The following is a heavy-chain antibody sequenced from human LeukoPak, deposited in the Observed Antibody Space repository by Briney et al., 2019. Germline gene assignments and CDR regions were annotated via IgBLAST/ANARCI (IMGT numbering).Heavy chain of an antibody. J-gene: IGHJ1*01. CDR3: ARARYYYDSSGYDFQH. V-gene: IGHV3-11*04. CDR1: GFTFSDYY. D-gene: IGHD3-22*01. CDR2: ISSSGSTI. Sequence: PGGSLRLSCAASGFTFSDYYMSWIRQAPGKGLEWVSYISSSGSTIYYADSVKGRFTISRDNAKNSLYLQMNSLRAEDTAVYYCARARYYYDSSGYDFQHWGQGTLVTVSS.